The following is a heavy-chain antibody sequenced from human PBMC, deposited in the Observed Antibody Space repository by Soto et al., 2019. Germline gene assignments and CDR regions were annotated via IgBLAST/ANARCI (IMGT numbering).Heavy chain of an antibody. CDR1: GFTFDDYA. V-gene: IGHV3-9*01. Sequence: GGSLRLSRAASGFTFDDYAMHWVRQAPGKGLEWVSGISWNSGSIGYADPVKGRFTISRDKAKNSLYLQMNSLRAEDTALYYCANDTRGDYGLFDHWGQGTLVTVSS. J-gene: IGHJ4*02. CDR2: ISWNSGSI. CDR3: ANDTRGDYGLFDH. D-gene: IGHD4-17*01.